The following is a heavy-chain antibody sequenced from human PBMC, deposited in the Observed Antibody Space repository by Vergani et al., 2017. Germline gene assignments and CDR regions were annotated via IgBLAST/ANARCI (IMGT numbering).Heavy chain of an antibody. D-gene: IGHD6-19*01. V-gene: IGHV4-38-2*01. CDR1: GYSISSGYY. CDR3: ARLATRSSGWDEVNAFDI. J-gene: IGHJ3*02. Sequence: QVQLQESGPGLVKPSETLSLTCAVSGYSISSGYYWGWIRQPPGKGLEWIGGIYHSGSTYYNPSLKSRVTISVDTAKNQFSLKLSSVTAADTAVYYCARLATRSSGWDEVNAFDIWGQGTMVTVSS. CDR2: IYHSGST.